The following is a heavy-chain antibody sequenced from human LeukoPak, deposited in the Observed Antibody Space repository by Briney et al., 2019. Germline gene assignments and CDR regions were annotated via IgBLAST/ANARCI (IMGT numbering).Heavy chain of an antibody. D-gene: IGHD5-18*01. CDR2: IYYSGST. CDR3: ARRVGYSYGYRYFDY. J-gene: IGHJ4*02. Sequence: SETLSLTCTVSGGSISSSSYYWGWIRQAPGKGLEWIGSIYYSGSTYYNPSLKSRVTISVDTSRNQFSLKLSSVTAADTAVYYCARRVGYSYGYRYFDYWGQGTLVTVSS. CDR1: GGSISSSSYY. V-gene: IGHV4-39*01.